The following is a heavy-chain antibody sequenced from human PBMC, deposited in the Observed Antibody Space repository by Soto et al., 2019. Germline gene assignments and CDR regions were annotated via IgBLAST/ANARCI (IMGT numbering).Heavy chain of an antibody. D-gene: IGHD3-10*01. J-gene: IGHJ4*02. CDR2: ISGSGGST. CDR1: GFTFSSYA. V-gene: IGHV3-23*01. CDR3: ARVRLWFGETFDY. Sequence: GGSLRLSCAASGFTFSSYAMSWVRQAPGKGLEWVSAISGSGGSTYYADSVKGRFTISRDNSKNTLYLQMNSLRAEDTAVYYCARVRLWFGETFDYWGQGTLVTVSS.